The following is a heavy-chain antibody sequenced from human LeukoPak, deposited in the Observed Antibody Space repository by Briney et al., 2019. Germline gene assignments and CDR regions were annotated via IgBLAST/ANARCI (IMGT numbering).Heavy chain of an antibody. J-gene: IGHJ6*02. CDR3: AKDRVQDYYYYGMDV. V-gene: IGHV3-30*18. CDR2: ISYGGSNK. CDR1: GFTFSSYG. Sequence: GRSLRLSCAASGFTFSSYGMHWVRQAPGKGLEWVAVISYGGSNKYYADSVKGRFTISRDNSKNTLYLQMNSLRAEDTAVYYCAKDRVQDYYYYGMDVWGQGTTVTVSS. D-gene: IGHD3-10*01.